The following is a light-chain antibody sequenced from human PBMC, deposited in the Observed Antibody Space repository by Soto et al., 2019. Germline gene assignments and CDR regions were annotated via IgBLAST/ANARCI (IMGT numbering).Light chain of an antibody. Sequence: QSVLTQPRSVSGSPGQSVTISCTGTSSDVGGHNYVSWYQQHPGEVPKFIIYDVTKRPSAVPDRFSGSKSGNPATLTISGLRAEDEADYDCCSFAGSSTDYGFGTGTKLTVL. CDR3: CSFAGSSTDYG. CDR1: SSDVGGHNY. V-gene: IGLV2-11*01. J-gene: IGLJ1*01. CDR2: DVT.